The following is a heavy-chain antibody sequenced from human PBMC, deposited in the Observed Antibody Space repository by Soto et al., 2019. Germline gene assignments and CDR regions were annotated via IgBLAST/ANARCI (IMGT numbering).Heavy chain of an antibody. J-gene: IGHJ4*02. D-gene: IGHD3-10*01. CDR1: GFTVSSYD. Sequence: EVQLVESGGGLVQPGGSLRLACAASGFTVSSYDMHWVRHVTGKGLEWVSTLGAGGDTYFPDSVKGRFTISRDHAKNSPYLQMNNLGAGDTAVYYCARGTMVRGTLDPGISGPLDYWGQGTLVAVSS. CDR2: LGAGGDT. CDR3: ARGTMVRGTLDPGISGPLDY. V-gene: IGHV3-13*01.